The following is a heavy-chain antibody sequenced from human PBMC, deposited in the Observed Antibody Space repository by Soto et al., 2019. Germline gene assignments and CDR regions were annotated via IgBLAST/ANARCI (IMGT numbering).Heavy chain of an antibody. Sequence: GGSLRLSCAASGFTFSSYSMNWVRQAPGKGLEWVSYISSSSSTIYYADSVKGRFTISRDNAKNSLYLQMNSLRDEDTAVYYCARLPGQQLVPKYYFDYWGQGTLVTVSS. CDR3: ARLPGQQLVPKYYFDY. CDR2: ISSSSSTI. CDR1: GFTFSSYS. D-gene: IGHD6-13*01. V-gene: IGHV3-48*02. J-gene: IGHJ4*02.